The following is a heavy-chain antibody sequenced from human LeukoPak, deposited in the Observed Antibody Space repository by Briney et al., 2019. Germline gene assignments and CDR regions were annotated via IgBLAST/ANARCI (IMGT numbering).Heavy chain of an antibody. J-gene: IGHJ4*02. V-gene: IGHV3-30-3*01. D-gene: IGHD3-3*01. CDR2: ISYDGSNK. CDR1: GFTFSSYA. Sequence: PGRSLRLSCAASGFTFSSYAMHWVRQAPGKGLEWVAVISYDGSNKYYADSVKGRFTISRDNSKNTLYLQMNSLRAEDTAVYYCARDLPYYDFWSGYHYWGQGTLVTVSS. CDR3: ARDLPYYDFWSGYHY.